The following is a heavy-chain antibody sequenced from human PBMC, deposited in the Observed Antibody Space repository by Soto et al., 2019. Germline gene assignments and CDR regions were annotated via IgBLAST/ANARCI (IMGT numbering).Heavy chain of an antibody. CDR3: XXXXXXXXXXXX. V-gene: IGHV3-23*01. Sequence: EVQLLESGGGLVQPGGSLRLSCAASGFTFSSYAMSWVRQAPGKGLEWVSAISGSGGSTYYADSVKGRFTISRDNSKNRLYLQLNXLXXXXXXXXXXXXXXXXXXXXXXXGXXTXVTVSS. J-gene: IGHJ1*01. CDR1: GFTFSSYA. CDR2: ISGSGGST.